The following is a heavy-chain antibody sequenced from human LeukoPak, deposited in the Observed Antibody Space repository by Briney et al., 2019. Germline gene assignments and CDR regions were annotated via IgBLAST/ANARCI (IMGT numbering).Heavy chain of an antibody. CDR2: IYYSGST. CDR1: GGSISSYY. Sequence: SETLSLTCTVSGGSISSYYWSWIRQPPGKGLEWIGYIYYSGSTNYNPSLKSRVTISVDTSKNQFSLKLSSVTAADTAVYYCARYDGIAVAGNASEWFDPWGQGTLVTVSS. J-gene: IGHJ5*02. V-gene: IGHV4-59*01. D-gene: IGHD6-19*01. CDR3: ARYDGIAVAGNASEWFDP.